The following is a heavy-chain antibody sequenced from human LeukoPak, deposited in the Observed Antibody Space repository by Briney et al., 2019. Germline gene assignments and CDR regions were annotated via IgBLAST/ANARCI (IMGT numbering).Heavy chain of an antibody. V-gene: IGHV1-3*01. CDR3: ARVAVLRSFDY. Sequence: GGSLRLSCAASGYTFTSYAMHWVRQAPGQRLEWMGCINAGNGNTKYSQKFQGRVTITRDTSASTAYIDQNSLRSEDTAVYYCARVAVLRSFDYWGQGTLVTVSS. CDR1: GYTFTSYA. J-gene: IGHJ4*02. CDR2: INAGNGNT.